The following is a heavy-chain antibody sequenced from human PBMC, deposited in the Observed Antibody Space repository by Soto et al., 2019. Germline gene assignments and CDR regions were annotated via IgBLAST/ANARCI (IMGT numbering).Heavy chain of an antibody. V-gene: IGHV3-7*01. CDR3: ATGGSGTYYLGPLDY. Sequence: EVQLVESGGGLVLPGGSLRLSCVGSAFSLKTYWMAWVRQAPGKGLECVANIRQYGDETFYVDSVKGRFTISRDNANNSVYLPMDNLRAEDTGVYYCATGGSGTYYLGPLDYWGQGIMVIVSS. J-gene: IGHJ4*02. D-gene: IGHD3-10*01. CDR2: IRQYGDET. CDR1: AFSLKTYW.